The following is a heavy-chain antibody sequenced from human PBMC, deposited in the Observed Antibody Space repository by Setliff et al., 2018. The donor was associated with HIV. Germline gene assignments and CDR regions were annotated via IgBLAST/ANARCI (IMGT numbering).Heavy chain of an antibody. CDR3: ARDNGVAGFDY. D-gene: IGHD6-19*01. CDR1: GGSISSYY. J-gene: IGHJ4*02. V-gene: IGHV4-59*01. Sequence: SETLSLTCTVSGGSISSYYWSWIRQPSGKGLEWIGYIYYSGSTNYNPSLKSRVTISVDTSKNQFSLNLSSVTAADTAVYYCARDNGVAGFDYWGQGTLVTVS. CDR2: IYYSGST.